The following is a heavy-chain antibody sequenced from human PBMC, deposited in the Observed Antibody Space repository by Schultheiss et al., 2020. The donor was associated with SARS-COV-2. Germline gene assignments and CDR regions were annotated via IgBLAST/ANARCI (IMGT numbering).Heavy chain of an antibody. J-gene: IGHJ6*02. CDR2: ISYDGSNK. D-gene: IGHD5-18*01. Sequence: GGSLRLSCAASGFTFSSYAMHWVRQAPGKGLEWVAVISYDGSNKYYADSVKSRFTISRDNSKNTLYLQMNSLRAEDTAVYYCALPDTATDYYYYGMDVWGQGTTVTVAS. CDR1: GFTFSSYA. CDR3: ALPDTATDYYYYGMDV. V-gene: IGHV3-30-3*01.